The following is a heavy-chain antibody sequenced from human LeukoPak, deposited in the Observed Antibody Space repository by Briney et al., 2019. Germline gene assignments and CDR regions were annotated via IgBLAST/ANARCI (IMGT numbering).Heavy chain of an antibody. Sequence: NSSETLSLTCTVSGGSISSYYWSWIRQPAGQGLEWIGRINTSGSTNYNPSLKSRVTMSVDTSKNQFTLKLSSVTAADTAVYYCARDLYGDYVEINWFDPWGQGTLVTVSS. CDR2: INTSGST. V-gene: IGHV4-4*07. CDR3: ARDLYGDYVEINWFDP. CDR1: GGSISSYY. J-gene: IGHJ5*02. D-gene: IGHD4-17*01.